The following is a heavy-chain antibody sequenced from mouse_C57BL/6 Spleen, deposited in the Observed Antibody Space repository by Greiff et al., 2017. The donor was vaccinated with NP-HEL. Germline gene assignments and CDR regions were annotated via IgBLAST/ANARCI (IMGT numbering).Heavy chain of an antibody. Sequence: VQLQQSGAELVRPGASVTLSCKASGYTFTDYEMHWVKQTPVHGLEWIGAIDPETGGTAYNQKFKGKAILTADKSSSTAYMELRSLTSEDSAVYYCTRWLQGGDDWGQGTSGTVSS. CDR2: IDPETGGT. D-gene: IGHD2-2*01. J-gene: IGHJ4*01. V-gene: IGHV1-15*01. CDR3: TRWLQGGDD. CDR1: GYTFTDYE.